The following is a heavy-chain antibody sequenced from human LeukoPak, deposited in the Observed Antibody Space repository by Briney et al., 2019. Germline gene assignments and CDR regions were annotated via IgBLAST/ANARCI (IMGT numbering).Heavy chain of an antibody. D-gene: IGHD3-22*01. V-gene: IGHV1-69*02. CDR2: IIPTLGIA. CDR1: GGTFSSYT. Sequence: SVKVSCKASGGTFSSYTISWVRQAPGQGLEWMGRIIPTLGIANYAQKFQGRVTITADKSTSTAYMELSSLRSEDTAVYYCARAYYYDSSGHHDFDYWGQGTQVTVSS. CDR3: ARAYYYDSSGHHDFDY. J-gene: IGHJ4*02.